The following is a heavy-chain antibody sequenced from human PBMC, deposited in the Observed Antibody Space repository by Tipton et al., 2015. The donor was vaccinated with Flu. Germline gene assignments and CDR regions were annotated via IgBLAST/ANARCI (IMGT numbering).Heavy chain of an antibody. CDR1: GGSISSYY. CDR3: ARYENYDGSRYFQH. CDR2: IYYSGST. Sequence: TLSLTCTVSGGSISSYYWSWIRQPPGKGLEWIGYIYYSGSTNYNPSLKSRVTISVDTSKNQFSLKLSSVTAADTAVYYCARYENYDGSRYFQHWGQSTLVNVSS. J-gene: IGHJ1*01. D-gene: IGHD1-7*01. V-gene: IGHV4-59*01.